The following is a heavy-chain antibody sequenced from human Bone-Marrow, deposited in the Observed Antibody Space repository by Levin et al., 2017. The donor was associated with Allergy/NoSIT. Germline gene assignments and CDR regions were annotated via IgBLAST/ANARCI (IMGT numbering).Heavy chain of an antibody. CDR3: AKSMVAVTSSGLGIDL. D-gene: IGHD4-17*01. Sequence: PGGSLRLSCAASGFTFSTHAMSWVRQAPGKGLERVSGISGSGGTTYYADSVKGRFTISRDASKNTLNLQMNSLRAEDTAVYYCAKSMVAVTSSGLGIDLWGRGTVVTVSS. CDR2: ISGSGGTT. V-gene: IGHV3-23*01. CDR1: GFTFSTHA. J-gene: IGHJ2*01.